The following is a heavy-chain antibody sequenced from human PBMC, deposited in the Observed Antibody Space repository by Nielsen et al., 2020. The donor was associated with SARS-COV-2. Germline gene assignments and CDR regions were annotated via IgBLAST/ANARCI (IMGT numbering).Heavy chain of an antibody. CDR3: ARPRYCSGGSCYSRQGFDY. Sequence: GESLKISCAASGFTFSSYSVNWVRQAPGKGLVWVSRINSDGSSTSYADSVKGRFTISRDNAKNTLYLQMNSLRAEDTAVYYCARPRYCSGGSCYSRQGFDYWGQGTLVTVSS. V-gene: IGHV3-74*01. J-gene: IGHJ4*02. CDR2: INSDGSST. CDR1: GFTFSSYS. D-gene: IGHD2-15*01.